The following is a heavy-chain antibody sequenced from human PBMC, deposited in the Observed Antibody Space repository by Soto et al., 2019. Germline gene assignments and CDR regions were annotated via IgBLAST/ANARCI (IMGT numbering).Heavy chain of an antibody. D-gene: IGHD2-2*03. CDR3: ARGGGYWQLVPRTIDY. V-gene: IGHV3-30-3*01. J-gene: IGHJ4*02. Sequence: QVQLVESWGGVVQPGRSLRLSCAAAGFTVSSYAMNWVRQAPGKGLKWVVVISYDGSNKYYADSVKGRFTISRDNSKNTLYLQMNSLRAEDTAVYYCARGGGYWQLVPRTIDYWGQGTLVTVSS. CDR2: ISYDGSNK. CDR1: GFTVSSYA.